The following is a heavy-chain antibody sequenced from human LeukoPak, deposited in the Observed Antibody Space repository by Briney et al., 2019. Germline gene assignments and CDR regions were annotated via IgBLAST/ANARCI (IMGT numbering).Heavy chain of an antibody. D-gene: IGHD2-2*02. CDR1: GGSFSGYY. CDR2: INHSRST. V-gene: IGHV4-34*01. J-gene: IGHJ4*02. CDR3: ARRYRSSTSCYTAFGY. Sequence: SETLSLTCAVYGGSFSGYYWSWIRQPPGKGLEWIGEINHSRSTNYNPSLKSRVTISVDTSKNQFSLKLSSVTAADTAVYYCARRYRSSTSCYTAFGYWGQGTLVTVSS.